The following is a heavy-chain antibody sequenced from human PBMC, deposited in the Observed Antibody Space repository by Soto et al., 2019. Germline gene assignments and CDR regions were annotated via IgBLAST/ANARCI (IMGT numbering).Heavy chain of an antibody. CDR1: GVYISSYY. CDR2: IYYSGST. CDR3: GRVMSGSGVKFDY. D-gene: IGHD3-10*01. Sequence: SETLSLTCPVSGVYISSYYWSWIRQPPGKGLEWIGYIYYSGSTNYNPSLKSRVTMSVDTSKNQFSLKLSSVTAADTAVYYCGRVMSGSGVKFDYWGQGSLVTVSS. V-gene: IGHV4-59*01. J-gene: IGHJ4*02.